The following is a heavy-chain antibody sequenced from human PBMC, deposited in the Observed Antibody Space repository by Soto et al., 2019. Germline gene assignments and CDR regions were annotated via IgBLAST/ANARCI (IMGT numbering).Heavy chain of an antibody. V-gene: IGHV4-34*01. J-gene: IGHJ4*02. CDR1: GGSFSGYY. CDR3: ARLRCSGDTCDSKGTFDY. CDR2: INHSGST. D-gene: IGHD2-15*01. Sequence: PSETLSLTCAVYGGSFSGYYWSWIRQPPGKGLEWIGEINHSGSTNYNPSLESRVTISVDTSKNQFSLKLTSVTAADTALYYCARLRCSGDTCDSKGTFDYWGQGSLVTVSS.